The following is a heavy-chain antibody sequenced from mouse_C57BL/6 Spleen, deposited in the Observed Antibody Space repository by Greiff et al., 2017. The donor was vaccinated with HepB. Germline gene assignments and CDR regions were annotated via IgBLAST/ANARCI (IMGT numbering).Heavy chain of an antibody. CDR1: GYTFTDYY. J-gene: IGHJ3*01. Sequence: VQLQQSGPELVKPGASVKISCKASGYTFTDYYMNWVKQSHGKSLEWIGDINPNNGGTSYNQKFKGKDTLTVDKSSSTAYMELRSLTSEDSAVYYCANYYGSPWFAYWGQGTLVTVSA. V-gene: IGHV1-26*01. CDR3: ANYYGSPWFAY. D-gene: IGHD1-1*01. CDR2: INPNNGGT.